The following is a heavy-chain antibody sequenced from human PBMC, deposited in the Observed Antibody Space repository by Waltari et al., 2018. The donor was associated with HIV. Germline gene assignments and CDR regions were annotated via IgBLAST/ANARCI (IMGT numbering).Heavy chain of an antibody. Sequence: EVQLVQSGAEVKKPGESLKIPCTGSGYNFTPYWIGWVRPTPGKGLEWMGIIYPVDSDTRYSPAFRGQVTISADKSMSTAYLQWSSLQASDTAIYYCARLGYCSSARCPSGYYYSYGMGVWGQGTTVTVSS. CDR2: IYPVDSDT. CDR1: GYNFTPYW. D-gene: IGHD2-2*01. CDR3: ARLGYCSSARCPSGYYYSYGMGV. V-gene: IGHV5-51*01. J-gene: IGHJ6*02.